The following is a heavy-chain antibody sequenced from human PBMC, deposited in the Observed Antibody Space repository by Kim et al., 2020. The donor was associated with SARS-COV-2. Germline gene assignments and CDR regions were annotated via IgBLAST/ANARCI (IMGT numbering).Heavy chain of an antibody. V-gene: IGHV4-59*01. Sequence: SETLSLTCTVSGGSISSYYWSWIRQPPGKGLEWIGYIYYSGSTNYNPSLKSRVTISVDTSKNQFSLKLSSVTAADTAVYYCARGSYYYYYGMDVWGQGTTVTVSS. J-gene: IGHJ6*02. CDR3: ARGSYYYYYGMDV. CDR2: IYYSGST. CDR1: GGSISSYY.